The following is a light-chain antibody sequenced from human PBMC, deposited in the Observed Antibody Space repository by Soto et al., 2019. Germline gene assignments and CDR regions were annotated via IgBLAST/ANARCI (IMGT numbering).Light chain of an antibody. V-gene: IGKV3D-15*01. CDR2: DAS. CDR3: QQYNNWPPLT. J-gene: IGKJ4*01. CDR1: QSVSSS. Sequence: EIVVTQSPATLSVSPGDRATVSCRASQSVSSSLAWYQQIPGQAPRLLIDDASTRATDIPARFGGSGSGTEFTLTISSLQSEDFAVYSYQQYNNWPPLTFGGGTKVELK.